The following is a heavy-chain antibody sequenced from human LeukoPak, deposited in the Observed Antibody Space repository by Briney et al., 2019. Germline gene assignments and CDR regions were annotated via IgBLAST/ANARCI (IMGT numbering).Heavy chain of an antibody. V-gene: IGHV4-39*01. J-gene: IGHJ4*02. CDR2: IYYSGST. D-gene: IGHD6-19*01. CDR3: ARRNAVAGYFEY. CDR1: GVSISSSSYY. Sequence: PSETLSLTCTVSGVSISSSSYYWGWIRQPPGKGLEWIGSIYYSGSTYYNPSLKSRVTISVDTSKNQFSLKLSSVTAADTAVYYCARRNAVAGYFEYWGQGTLVTVSS.